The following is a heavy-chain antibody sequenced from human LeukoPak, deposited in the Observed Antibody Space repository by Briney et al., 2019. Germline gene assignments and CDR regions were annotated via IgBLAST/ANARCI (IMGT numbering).Heavy chain of an antibody. D-gene: IGHD1-14*01. Sequence: PGGSLRLSCAASGFTFGSYAMYWVRQAPGKGLEWVSAISGSGGSTYYADSVKGRFTISRDNSKNTLYLQMNSLRAEDTAVYYCARNQRRLDYWGQGTLVTVSS. CDR2: ISGSGGST. CDR1: GFTFGSYA. V-gene: IGHV3-23*01. J-gene: IGHJ4*02. CDR3: ARNQRRLDY.